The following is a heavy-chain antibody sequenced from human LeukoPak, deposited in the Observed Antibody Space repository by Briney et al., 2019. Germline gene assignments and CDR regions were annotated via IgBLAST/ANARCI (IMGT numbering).Heavy chain of an antibody. J-gene: IGHJ3*02. Sequence: GGSLRLSCAASGFTFSSYAMSWVRQAPGKGLEWVSAISGSGGSTSYADSVKGRFTISRDNAKNTLYLQMNSLRAEDTAVYYCARDQDTYCGGDCYSDDAFDIWGQGTMVTVSS. V-gene: IGHV3-23*01. D-gene: IGHD2-21*02. CDR3: ARDQDTYCGGDCYSDDAFDI. CDR1: GFTFSSYA. CDR2: ISGSGGST.